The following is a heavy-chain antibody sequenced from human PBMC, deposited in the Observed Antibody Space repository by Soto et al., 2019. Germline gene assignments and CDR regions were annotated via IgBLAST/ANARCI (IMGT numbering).Heavy chain of an antibody. D-gene: IGHD3-9*01. CDR2: INAGNGNT. CDR1: GYTFTSYA. CDR3: ARDRLRYFDWLAKQNNWFDP. Sequence: ASVKVSCKASGYTFTSYAMHWVRQAPGQRLEWMGWINAGNGNTKYSQKFQGRVTITRDTSASTAYMELSSLRSEDTAVYYCARDRLRYFDWLAKQNNWFDPWGQGTLVTVSS. J-gene: IGHJ5*02. V-gene: IGHV1-3*01.